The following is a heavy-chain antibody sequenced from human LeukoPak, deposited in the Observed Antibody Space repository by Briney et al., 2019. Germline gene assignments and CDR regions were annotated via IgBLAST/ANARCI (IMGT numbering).Heavy chain of an antibody. Sequence: GASVKVSCKASGYTFTGYYIHWVRQAPGQGLEWMGWINPNSGGTNYAQKFQGRVTMTRDTSISTAYMELSRLRSDDTAVYYCARDRRFYEYSSSYRPSWEPDYYFDYWGQGTLVTVSS. CDR3: ARDRRFYEYSSSYRPSWEPDYYFDY. J-gene: IGHJ4*02. V-gene: IGHV1-2*02. D-gene: IGHD6-6*01. CDR1: GYTFTGYY. CDR2: INPNSGGT.